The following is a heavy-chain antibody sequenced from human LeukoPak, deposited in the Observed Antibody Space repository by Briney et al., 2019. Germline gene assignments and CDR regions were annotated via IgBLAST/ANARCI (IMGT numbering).Heavy chain of an antibody. D-gene: IGHD3-22*01. Sequence: GGSLRLSCTASGFTFGDYAMSWVRQAPGKGPEWVGFIRSKAYGGTTEYAASVKGRFTISRDDSKSIAYLQMNSLKTEDTAVYYCTRDFGYYYDSSGYCHDYWGQRTVVTVSS. V-gene: IGHV3-49*04. J-gene: IGHJ4*02. CDR1: GFTFGDYA. CDR3: TRDFGYYYDSSGYCHDY. CDR2: IRSKAYGGTT.